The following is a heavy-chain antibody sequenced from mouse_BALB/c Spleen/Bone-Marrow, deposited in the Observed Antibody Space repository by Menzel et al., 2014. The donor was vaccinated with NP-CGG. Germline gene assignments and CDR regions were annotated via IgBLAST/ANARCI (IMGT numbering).Heavy chain of an antibody. D-gene: IGHD2-14*01. Sequence: LQQSGSELVRPGASVKLSCKASGYTFTSYWMHWVKQRHGQGLEWIGNIYPGSGSTNYDGKFKSKGTLTVDTSSSTAYMHLSSLTSEDSAVYYCTREDYRYGWFAYWGQGTLVTVSA. J-gene: IGHJ3*01. V-gene: IGHV1S22*01. CDR1: GYTFTSYW. CDR2: IYPGSGST. CDR3: TREDYRYGWFAY.